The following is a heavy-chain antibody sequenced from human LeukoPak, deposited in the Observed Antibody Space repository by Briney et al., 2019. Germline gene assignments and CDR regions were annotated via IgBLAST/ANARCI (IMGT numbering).Heavy chain of an antibody. CDR3: ATSDSEYHREHKNCFDP. J-gene: IGHJ5*02. D-gene: IGHD2-2*01. V-gene: IGHV1-69*13. Sequence: ASVKVSCKAFGDTFNSYGITWVRQAPGQGLEWMGVIIPVFGTTNYAQKFQGRVTITADESTSTVYMELSSQRYEDTAVYYCATSDSEYHREHKNCFDPWGQGTLVIVSS. CDR1: GDTFNSYG. CDR2: IIPVFGTT.